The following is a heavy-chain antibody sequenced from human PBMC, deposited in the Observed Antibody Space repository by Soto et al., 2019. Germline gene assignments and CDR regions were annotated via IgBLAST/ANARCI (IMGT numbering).Heavy chain of an antibody. CDR1: GFDFNAYG. CDR2: ISHDGRNT. Sequence: QVQLVESGGGVVQPGRSLRLSCAASGFDFNAYGMHWVRQAPGKGLEWVTVISHDGRNTYYADSAKGRCTISRDNSKKTLYLQINTLRLEDTAVYYCAEAVNIYVRGVPPADVWGKGTTVTVSS. J-gene: IGHJ6*04. CDR3: AEAVNIYVRGVPPADV. D-gene: IGHD3-10*01. V-gene: IGHV3-30*03.